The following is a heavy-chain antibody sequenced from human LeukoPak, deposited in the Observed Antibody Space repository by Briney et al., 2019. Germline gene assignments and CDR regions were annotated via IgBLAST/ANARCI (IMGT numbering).Heavy chain of an antibody. Sequence: SQTLSLTCTVSGGSISSGGYYWSWIRQHPGKGLEWIGYIYYSGSTYYNPSLKSRVTISVDTSKNQFSLKLSSVTAADTAVYYCARETPSSSWYLSAFDIWGQGTMVTVSS. CDR3: ARETPSSSWYLSAFDI. CDR1: GGSISSGGYY. CDR2: IYYSGST. D-gene: IGHD6-13*01. J-gene: IGHJ3*02. V-gene: IGHV4-31*03.